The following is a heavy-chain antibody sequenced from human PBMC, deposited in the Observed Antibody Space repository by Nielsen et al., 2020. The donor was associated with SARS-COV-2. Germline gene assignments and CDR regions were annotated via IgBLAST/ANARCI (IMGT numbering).Heavy chain of an antibody. CDR2: TSGSGGST. CDR3: AKDSPKTGSSSSAVVY. D-gene: IGHD6-6*01. V-gene: IGHV3-23*01. Sequence: GGSLRLSCAASGFTFSSYAMSWVRQAPGKGLEWVSATSGSGGSTYYADSVKGRFTISRDNSKNTLYLQMNSLRAEDTAVYYCAKDSPKTGSSSSAVVYWGQGTLVTVSS. CDR1: GFTFSSYA. J-gene: IGHJ4*02.